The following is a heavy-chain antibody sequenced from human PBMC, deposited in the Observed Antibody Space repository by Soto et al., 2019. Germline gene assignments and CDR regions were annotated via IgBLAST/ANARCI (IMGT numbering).Heavy chain of an antibody. D-gene: IGHD6-13*01. V-gene: IGHV4-39*01. CDR1: GGSISSSSYY. CDR2: IYYSGST. Sequence: PSETLSLTCTVSGGSISSSSYYWGWIRQPPGKGLEWIGSIYYSGSTYYNPSLKSRVTISVDTSKNQFSLKLSSVTAADTAVYYCARAHHTIAAAGTINNWFDPWGQGTLVTVSS. J-gene: IGHJ5*02. CDR3: ARAHHTIAAAGTINNWFDP.